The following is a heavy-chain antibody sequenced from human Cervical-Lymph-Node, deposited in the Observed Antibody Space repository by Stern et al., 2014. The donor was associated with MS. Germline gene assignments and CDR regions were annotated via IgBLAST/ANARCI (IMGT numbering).Heavy chain of an antibody. J-gene: IGHJ4*02. CDR1: GFTSKEYS. D-gene: IGHD4-11*01. CDR2: ITSGSSDI. V-gene: IGHV3-21*01. Sequence: EVHLVESGGGLVQPGGSLRLSCAASGFTSKEYSMTWVRQAQGKGLEWVSSITSGSSDIHYADSVKGRFTISRDNVKNSLYLQMNSLRAEDTALYYCAREDYTQDFDYWGRGTLVTVSS. CDR3: AREDYTQDFDY.